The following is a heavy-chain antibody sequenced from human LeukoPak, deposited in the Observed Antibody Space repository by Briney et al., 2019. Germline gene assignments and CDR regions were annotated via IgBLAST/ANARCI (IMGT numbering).Heavy chain of an antibody. V-gene: IGHV3-43*01. Sequence: GGSLRLSCAASGFTFHHYSMHWVRQPPGKGLEWVSLISWDGGITYYADSVRGRFTIPRDNSKNSLSPEMNSLRTEDTALYYCAKDSNTGGYSFGSWGQGTLVTVTS. D-gene: IGHD5-12*01. CDR3: AKDSNTGGYSFGS. J-gene: IGHJ4*02. CDR1: GFTFHHYS. CDR2: ISWDGGIT.